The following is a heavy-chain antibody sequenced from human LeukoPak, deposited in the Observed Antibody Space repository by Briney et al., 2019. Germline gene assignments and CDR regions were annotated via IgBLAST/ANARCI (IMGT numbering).Heavy chain of an antibody. V-gene: IGHV4-31*03. CDR2: IYYSGST. Sequence: PSETLSLTCTVSGGSISSGGYYWSWIRQHPGKGLEWIGYIYYSGSTYYNPSLKSRVTISVDTSKNQFSLKLSSVTAADTAVYYCARGRGRYCSSTSCYSTRYYMDVWGKGTTVTVSS. J-gene: IGHJ6*03. D-gene: IGHD2-2*01. CDR3: ARGRGRYCSSTSCYSTRYYMDV. CDR1: GGSISSGGYY.